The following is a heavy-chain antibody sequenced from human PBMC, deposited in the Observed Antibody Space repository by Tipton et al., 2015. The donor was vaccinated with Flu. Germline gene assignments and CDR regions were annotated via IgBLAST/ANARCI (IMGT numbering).Heavy chain of an antibody. J-gene: IGHJ2*01. D-gene: IGHD3-16*01. Sequence: SLRLSCAASGFTFVDYAMHWVRQAPGKGLEWVAGINWNSGSIDYADSVKGRFTISRDNAKNSLYLQMNSLRPDDTALYYCAKDGGGRDWYFDLWGRGTLVTVAS. CDR3: AKDGGGRDWYFDL. CDR2: INWNSGSI. CDR1: GFTFVDYA. V-gene: IGHV3-9*01.